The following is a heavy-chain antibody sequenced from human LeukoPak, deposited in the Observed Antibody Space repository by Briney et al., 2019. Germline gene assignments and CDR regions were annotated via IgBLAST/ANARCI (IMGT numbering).Heavy chain of an antibody. CDR3: ARETRIAVANYFDY. D-gene: IGHD6-19*01. V-gene: IGHV1-46*01. CDR2: INPSGGST. CDR1: GYTFTSYY. Sequence: GASVTVSCKASGYTFTSYYMHWVRQAPGQGLEWMGIINPSGGSTNYAQKFQGRVTMTRDMSTSAVYMELSSLRSEDTAVYYCARETRIAVANYFDYWGQGTLVTVSS. J-gene: IGHJ4*02.